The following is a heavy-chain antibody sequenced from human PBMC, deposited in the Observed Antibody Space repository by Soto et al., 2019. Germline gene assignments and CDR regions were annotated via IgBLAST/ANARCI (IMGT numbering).Heavy chain of an antibody. CDR1: GGSVSSGSYY. CDR2: IYYSGST. Sequence: ETLSLTCTVSGGSVSSGSYYWSWIRQPPGKGLEWIGYIYYSGSTNYNPSLKSRVTISVDTSKNQFSLKLSSVTAADTAVYYCARGEYYYDSSGYYYWSHFDYWGQGTLVTVSS. J-gene: IGHJ4*02. D-gene: IGHD3-22*01. V-gene: IGHV4-61*01. CDR3: ARGEYYYDSSGYYYWSHFDY.